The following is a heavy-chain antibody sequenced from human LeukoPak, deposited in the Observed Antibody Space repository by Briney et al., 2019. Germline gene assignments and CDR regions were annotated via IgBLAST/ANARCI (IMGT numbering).Heavy chain of an antibody. D-gene: IGHD6-13*01. CDR1: GDSISGFY. Sequence: SKTLSLTCSVSGDSISGFYWSWIRQPAGKGLEWIGRIYTSGSTNYNPSLKSRVTMSVDTSQNQFSLKLSSVTAADTAVYYCARDVIAAPGTADYWGQGTLVTVSS. CDR2: IYTSGST. J-gene: IGHJ4*02. V-gene: IGHV4-4*07. CDR3: ARDVIAAPGTADY.